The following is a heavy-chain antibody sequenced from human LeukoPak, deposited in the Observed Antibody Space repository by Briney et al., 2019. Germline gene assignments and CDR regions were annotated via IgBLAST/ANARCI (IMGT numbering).Heavy chain of an antibody. CDR3: ARQHCSSTSCYAEGFDP. CDR2: IYPGDSDT. CDR1: GYSFTSYW. J-gene: IGHJ5*02. D-gene: IGHD2-2*01. Sequence: GESLKISCKGSGYSFTSYWIGWVRQMPGKGLERMGIIYPGDSDTRYSPSFQGQVTISADKSISTAYLQWSSLKASDTAMYYCARQHCSSTSCYAEGFDPWGQGTLVTVSS. V-gene: IGHV5-51*01.